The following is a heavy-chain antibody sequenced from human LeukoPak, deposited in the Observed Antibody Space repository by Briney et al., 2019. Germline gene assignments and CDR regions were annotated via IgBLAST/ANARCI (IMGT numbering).Heavy chain of an antibody. CDR2: ISSSDNTT. J-gene: IGHJ4*02. Sequence: GGSLRLSCAASGFNVSSNYMSWVRQAPGKGLEWVSIISSSDNTTYYADSVKGRFTISRDNSKNTLYLQMNTLRAEDTAVYYCVKRAVAGTGRAFDYWGQGTLVTVSS. CDR1: GFNVSSNY. V-gene: IGHV3-23*01. D-gene: IGHD6-19*01. CDR3: VKRAVAGTGRAFDY.